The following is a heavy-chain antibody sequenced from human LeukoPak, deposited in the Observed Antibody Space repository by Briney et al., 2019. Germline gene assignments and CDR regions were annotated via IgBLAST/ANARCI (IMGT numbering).Heavy chain of an antibody. CDR1: GGSISSYY. V-gene: IGHV4-59*01. CDR2: IYYSGST. D-gene: IGHD3-22*01. J-gene: IGHJ4*02. CDR3: ERGPTRYYYYDSSGYYDY. Sequence: SETLSLTCTVSGGSISSYYWSWIRQPPGKGLEWIGYIYYSGSTNYNPSLKSRVTISVDTSKNQFSLKLSSVTAADTAVYYCERGPTRYYYYDSSGYYDYWGQGTLVTVSS.